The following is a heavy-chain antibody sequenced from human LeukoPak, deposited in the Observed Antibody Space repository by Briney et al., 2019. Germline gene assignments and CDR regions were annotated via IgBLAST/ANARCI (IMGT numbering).Heavy chain of an antibody. Sequence: PGRSLRLSCAASGFTFSSYAMHWVRQAPGKGLEWVAVISYDGSNKYYADSVKGRFTISRDNSKNTLYLQMNSLRAEDTAVYYCAREDMVNDAFDIWGHGTMVTVSS. CDR2: ISYDGSNK. J-gene: IGHJ3*02. CDR3: AREDMVNDAFDI. CDR1: GFTFSSYA. V-gene: IGHV3-30-3*01. D-gene: IGHD5-18*01.